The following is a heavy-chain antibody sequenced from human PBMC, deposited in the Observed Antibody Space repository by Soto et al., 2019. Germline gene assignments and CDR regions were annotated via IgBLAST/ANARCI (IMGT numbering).Heavy chain of an antibody. CDR1: GDSVSSNSAA. V-gene: IGHV6-1*02. D-gene: IGHD2-21*01. Sequence: QVQLQQSGPGLVKPSQTLSLTCAISGDSVSSNSAAWNWIRQSPSRGLEWLGRTYYRSQWYHCHAPFVTSRITINPDTSKNHFSLPLNSVTPEDTAVYYCARERGFLSEAFDTWGRGTMVTVSS. CDR3: ARERGFLSEAFDT. CDR2: TYYRSQWYH. J-gene: IGHJ3*02.